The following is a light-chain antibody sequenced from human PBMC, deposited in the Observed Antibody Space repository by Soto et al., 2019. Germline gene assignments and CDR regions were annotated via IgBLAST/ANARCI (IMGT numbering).Light chain of an antibody. CDR1: QSVSSSY. Sequence: EIVLTQSPGTLSWSTGARATLSCRASQSVSSSYLAWYQQKPGQAPRRLIYGASSRATGIPDRFSGSGSGTDFTLTISRLEPEDFAVYYCQQSGSSPAWTFGQGTKVEIK. J-gene: IGKJ1*01. CDR2: GAS. CDR3: QQSGSSPAWT. V-gene: IGKV3-20*01.